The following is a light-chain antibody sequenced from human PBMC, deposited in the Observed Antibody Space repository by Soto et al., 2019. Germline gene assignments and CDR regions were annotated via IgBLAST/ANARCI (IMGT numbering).Light chain of an antibody. J-gene: IGLJ2*01. V-gene: IGLV1-40*01. Sequence: QSVLTQPPSVSGAPGQRFTLSCTGSSSNIGAGDDVPWYQQRPGTAPKLLVHGNTDRPSGVPDRFSGSKSGTSASLAMTGIQAEDEVDYYCQSSDSRLSGGLFGGGAKLTVL. CDR3: QSSDSRLSGGL. CDR1: SSNIGAGDD. CDR2: GNT.